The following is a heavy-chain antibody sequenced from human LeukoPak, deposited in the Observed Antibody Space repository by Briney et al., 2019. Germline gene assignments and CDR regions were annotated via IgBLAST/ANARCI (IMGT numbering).Heavy chain of an antibody. V-gene: IGHV4-39*01. J-gene: IGHJ1*01. CDR3: ARITEGNYYDSSGYYYPRYFQH. Sequence: SETLSLTCTVPGDSISSSSYYWGWVRQPPGKGLEWIGSIYYSGSTYYNPSLKSRVTISVDTSKNQFSLKLSSVTAADTAVYYCARITEGNYYDSSGYYYPRYFQHWGQGTLVTVSS. CDR2: IYYSGST. D-gene: IGHD3-22*01. CDR1: GDSISSSSYY.